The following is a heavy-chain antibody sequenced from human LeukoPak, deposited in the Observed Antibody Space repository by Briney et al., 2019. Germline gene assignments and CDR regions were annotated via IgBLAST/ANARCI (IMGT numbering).Heavy chain of an antibody. CDR1: GGSISSSNW. CDR3: ARESPYYYGSGSIPFDY. D-gene: IGHD3-10*01. CDR2: IYHSGST. V-gene: IGHV4-4*02. J-gene: IGHJ4*02. Sequence: PSETLSLTCAVSGGSISSSNWWSWARQPPGKGLEWIGEIYHSGSTNYNPSLKSRVTISVDKSKNQFSLKLSSVTAADTAVYYCARESPYYYGSGSIPFDYWGQGTLVTVSS.